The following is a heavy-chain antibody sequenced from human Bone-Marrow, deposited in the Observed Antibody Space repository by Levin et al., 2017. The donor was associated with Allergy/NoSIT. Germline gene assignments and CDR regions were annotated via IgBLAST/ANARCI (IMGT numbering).Heavy chain of an antibody. J-gene: IGHJ4*02. Sequence: PSETLSLTCLVSGGSINSSNWWSWVRQPPGKGLEWIGEIFHTGTSNYNPSLKSRDTMSLDKSKNQLSLKMNSVTAADTAVYFCATIYSGYDPWGFDNWGQGILVTVSS. D-gene: IGHD5-12*01. CDR2: IFHTGTS. CDR1: GGSINSSNW. V-gene: IGHV4/OR15-8*02. CDR3: ATIYSGYDPWGFDN.